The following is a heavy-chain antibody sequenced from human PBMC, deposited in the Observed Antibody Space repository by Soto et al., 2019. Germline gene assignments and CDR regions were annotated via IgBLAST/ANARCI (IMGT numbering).Heavy chain of an antibody. CDR2: IWYDGSDK. J-gene: IGHJ4*02. CDR1: GFTFSCFV. CDR3: AFGNLSYYFDF. Sequence: LXLSCAASGFTFSCFVMHWVRQAPGKGLEWVAIIWYDGSDKYYADSVKGRFTISRDNSKNTLYLQMNSLRAEDTAVYHCAFGNLSYYFDFWGQGTPVTAPQ. V-gene: IGHV3-33*01. D-gene: IGHD3-16*01.